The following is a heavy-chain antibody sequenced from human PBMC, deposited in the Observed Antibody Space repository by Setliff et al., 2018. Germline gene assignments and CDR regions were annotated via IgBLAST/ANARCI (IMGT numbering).Heavy chain of an antibody. D-gene: IGHD2-15*01. J-gene: IGHJ4*02. Sequence: PGESLKISCKGSGYRFTTYWIAWVRQKPGKGLEWMGIVFPADSDTRYSPSFQGQVTISADKSISTAYVQWRSLKASDTAMYYCARVGTAGGYYFDFWGQGALVTVSS. CDR2: VFPADSDT. CDR3: ARVGTAGGYYFDF. V-gene: IGHV5-51*01. CDR1: GYRFTTYW.